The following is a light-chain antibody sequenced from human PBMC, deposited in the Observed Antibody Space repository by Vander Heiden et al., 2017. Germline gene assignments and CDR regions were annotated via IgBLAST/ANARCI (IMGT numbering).Light chain of an antibody. CDR2: GGS. CDR1: QSVSSIY. Sequence: EIVLTQSPGTLSLSPGERATLSCRTSQSVSSIYLAWYQQKHGQAPRLLIYGGSSRATGIPDRFSGSGSGTDFTLTINRLEPEELAVYFWQQYGTAPRAFGQGTKLEIK. J-gene: IGKJ2*01. CDR3: QQYGTAPRA. V-gene: IGKV3-20*01.